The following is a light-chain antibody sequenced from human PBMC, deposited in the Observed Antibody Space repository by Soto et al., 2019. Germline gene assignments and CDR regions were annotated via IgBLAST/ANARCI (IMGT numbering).Light chain of an antibody. V-gene: IGKV3-20*01. CDR2: GAS. CDR1: QSVSSDY. Sequence: EIVLTQSPDTLSLSPGERATLSCRASQSVSSDYLVWYQQKPGQAPRLLIYGASSRATGIPDRFSGSGSGTDFTLTISRLEPEDFAVYYCQHYGNSPPSVTFGPGTKVDI. CDR3: QHYGNSPPSVT. J-gene: IGKJ3*01.